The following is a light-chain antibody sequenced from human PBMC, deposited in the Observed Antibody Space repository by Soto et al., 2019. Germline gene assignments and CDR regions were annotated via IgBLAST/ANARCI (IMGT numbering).Light chain of an antibody. Sequence: DIQMTQSPSTLSSSVGDRVTLTCRASQSISSWLDWCQQKTGKAPKLLTYADSSLERRVPSRFSGSGSGTEFTLSLSSLRPEDFAPYDCQQYNRYPWTFGQGPKVLIK. CDR2: ADS. CDR3: QQYNRYPWT. CDR1: QSISSW. V-gene: IGKV1-5*01. J-gene: IGKJ1*01.